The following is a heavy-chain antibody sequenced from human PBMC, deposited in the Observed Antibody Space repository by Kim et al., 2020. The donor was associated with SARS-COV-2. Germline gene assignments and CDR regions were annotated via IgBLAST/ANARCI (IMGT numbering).Heavy chain of an antibody. J-gene: IGHJ4*02. V-gene: IGHV3-74*01. D-gene: IGHD3-10*01. CDR2: T. CDR3: ARDMDPTVFDH. Sequence: TTYADSGKGRFTISRDNTRNTLYLQMNSLRAEDTAVYYCARDMDPTVFDHWGQGTLVTVSS.